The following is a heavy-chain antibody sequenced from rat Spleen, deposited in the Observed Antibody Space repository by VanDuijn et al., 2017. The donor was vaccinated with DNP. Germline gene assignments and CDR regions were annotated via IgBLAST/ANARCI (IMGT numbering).Heavy chain of an antibody. CDR3: ATYYGFNSYFFDY. J-gene: IGHJ2*01. CDR2: ISTSGTRT. Sequence: EVQLVESGGGLVQPGGSLTLSCAASGFTFGNSYMAWVRQAPKEGLEWVATISTSGTRTYYPDAVKGRFTISRDNANGTLYLQMDNLRSEETATYFCATYYGFNSYFFDYWGQGVMVTVSS. V-gene: IGHV5S11*01. D-gene: IGHD1-9*01. CDR1: GFTFGNSY.